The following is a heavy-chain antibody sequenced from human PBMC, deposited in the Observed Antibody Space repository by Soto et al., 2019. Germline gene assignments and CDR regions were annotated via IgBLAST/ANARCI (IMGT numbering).Heavy chain of an antibody. CDR1: GFNFNTYS. J-gene: IGHJ4*02. V-gene: IGHV3-48*01. D-gene: IGHD1-26*01. CDR2: IGSRSNTI. Sequence: EVQLVESGGGLVQPGGSLRLSCAASGFNFNTYSMNWVRQAPGKGLEWVSYIGSRSNTIYYADSVKGRFTISRDNAKNSLYLQMSSLRAEDTAVYYCARDPPYYDDWGQGTLVTVSS. CDR3: ARDPPYYDD.